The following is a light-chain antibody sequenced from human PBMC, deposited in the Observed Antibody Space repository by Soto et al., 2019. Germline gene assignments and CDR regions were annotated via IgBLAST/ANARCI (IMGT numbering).Light chain of an antibody. CDR1: QSVSSSY. CDR3: QQYGSLWFT. CDR2: GAY. Sequence: EIVLTQSPGTLSLSPGESATLSCRASQSVSSSYLAWYQQKPGQAPRLLIYGAYSRATGIPDRFSGSGSGTDFTLTISRLEPEDFAVYYCQQYGSLWFTFGPGTKVDIK. V-gene: IGKV3-20*01. J-gene: IGKJ3*01.